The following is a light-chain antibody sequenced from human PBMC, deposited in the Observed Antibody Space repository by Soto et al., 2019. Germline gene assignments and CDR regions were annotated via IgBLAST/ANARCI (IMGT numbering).Light chain of an antibody. V-gene: IGKV1-17*01. CDR1: QGIRND. Sequence: DIQMTQFPSSLSASVGDRVTITRRASQGIRNDLGWYQQKPGKAPKRLIYAASSLQSGVPSRFSGSGSGKEFTLAISSLQPEDSATFYCLQHSTYPLTFGQGTKVEIK. CDR3: LQHSTYPLT. CDR2: AAS. J-gene: IGKJ1*01.